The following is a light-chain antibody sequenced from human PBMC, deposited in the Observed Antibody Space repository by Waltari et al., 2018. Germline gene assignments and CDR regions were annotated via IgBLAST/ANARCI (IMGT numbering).Light chain of an antibody. CDR3: SSQSSNDVVL. CDR1: SNDVGGYNS. V-gene: IGLV2-14*01. Sequence: QSALTQPASVSGSPGQSVTIFCARTSNDVGGYNSVSCYQEHPGQAPRVIIYDVSDRPSGVSDRFSGSKSGNTASLTISGLQAEDEADYYCSSQSSNDVVLFGGGTKLTVL. CDR2: DVS. J-gene: IGLJ2*01.